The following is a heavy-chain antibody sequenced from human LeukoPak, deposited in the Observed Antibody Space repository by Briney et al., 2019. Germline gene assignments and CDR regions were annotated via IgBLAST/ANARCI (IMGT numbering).Heavy chain of an antibody. D-gene: IGHD1-1*01. CDR1: GFTFSYYW. V-gene: IGHV3-23*01. CDR3: SKKALSTGFSHYDI. CDR2: ISVSAAT. Sequence: GGSLRLSCAASGFTFSYYWVNWVRQAPGKGLEWVSTISVSAATNYADSVKGRFTISRDNSKNTLYLQMNNLRAEDTALYYCSKKALSTGFSHYDIWGLGTMVTVSS. J-gene: IGHJ3*02.